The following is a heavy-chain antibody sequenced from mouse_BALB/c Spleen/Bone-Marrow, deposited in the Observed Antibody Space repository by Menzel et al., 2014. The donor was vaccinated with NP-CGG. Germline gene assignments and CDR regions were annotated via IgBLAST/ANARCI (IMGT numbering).Heavy chain of an antibody. V-gene: IGHV2-2*02. CDR2: IWSGGST. D-gene: IGHD2-14*01. CDR3: ARSRYAPLFHFDY. Sequence: VQLQQSGPGLVQPSQSLAITCTVSGFSLTSYGVHWVRQSPGKGLEWLGVIWSGGSTDYNVAFISRLSISKDNSKSQVFFKMSSLQANDTSKYYAARSRYAPLFHFDYWGQGTTLTISS. CDR1: GFSLTSYG. J-gene: IGHJ2*01.